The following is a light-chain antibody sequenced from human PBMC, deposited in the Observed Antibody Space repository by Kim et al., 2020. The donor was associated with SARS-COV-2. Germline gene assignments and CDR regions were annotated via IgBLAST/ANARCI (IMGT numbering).Light chain of an antibody. CDR1: SSDVGGYNH. V-gene: IGLV2-14*04. CDR3: SSLTSSITYV. Sequence: GQSLTISCTGTSSDVGGYNHVSWYQQHPGKAPKLMIYDVSKWPSGVSYRFSGSKSGNTASLTISWLQAEDEADYYCSSLTSSITYVFGTGTKVTVL. CDR2: DVS. J-gene: IGLJ1*01.